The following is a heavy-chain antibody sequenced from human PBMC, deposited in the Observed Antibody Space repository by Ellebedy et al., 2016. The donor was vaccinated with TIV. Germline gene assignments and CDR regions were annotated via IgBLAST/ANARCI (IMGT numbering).Heavy chain of an antibody. D-gene: IGHD2-8*01. J-gene: IGHJ6*02. CDR1: GYNFTTYW. CDR2: IYPEDSDI. V-gene: IGHV5-51*01. Sequence: GESLKISXKASGYNFTTYWIAWVRQMPGKGLEWMGVIYPEDSDIRYNQSFQGHVTISTDNSISVAYLQWNSLKASDTAMYYCARHTKGAMDVWGQGTTVTVSS. CDR3: ARHTKGAMDV.